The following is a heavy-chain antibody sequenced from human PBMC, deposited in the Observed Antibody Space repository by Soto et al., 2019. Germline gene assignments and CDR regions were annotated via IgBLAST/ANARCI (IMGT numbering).Heavy chain of an antibody. D-gene: IGHD2-8*01. J-gene: IGHJ4*02. V-gene: IGHV1-18*01. Sequence: ASVKVSCKASGYTFTSYGISWVRQAPGQGLEWMGWISAYNGNTNYAQKLQGRVTMTTDTSTSTAYMELRSLRSDDTAVYYCARDPAAGYCTNGVCGLFDYWGQGTLVTVSS. CDR2: ISAYNGNT. CDR3: ARDPAAGYCTNGVCGLFDY. CDR1: GYTFTSYG.